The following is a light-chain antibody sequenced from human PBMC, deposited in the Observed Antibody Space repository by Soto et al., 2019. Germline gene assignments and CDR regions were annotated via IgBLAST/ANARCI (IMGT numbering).Light chain of an antibody. CDR3: SSYTTSNTEL. CDR1: SSDVGGYNY. V-gene: IGLV2-14*01. J-gene: IGLJ2*01. CDR2: EVS. Sequence: QAVLTQPASVSGSPGQSITISCTGTSSDVGGYNYVSWYQQHPGKAPKLMIYEVSNRPSGVSNRFSGSKSGNTASLTISGLQAEDEADYYCSSYTTSNTELFGGGTKLTVL.